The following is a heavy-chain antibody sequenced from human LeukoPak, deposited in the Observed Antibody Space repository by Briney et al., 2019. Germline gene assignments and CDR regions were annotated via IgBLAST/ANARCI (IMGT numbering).Heavy chain of an antibody. CDR1: GGSISSYY. V-gene: IGHV4-4*07. Sequence: KTSETLSLTCTVSGGSISSYYWSWIRQPAGKGLEWIGRIYTSGSTNYNPSLKSRVTMSVDTSKNQFSLKLSSVAAADTAVYYCARGGRVYADLKIDYWGQGTLVTVSS. CDR3: ARGGRVYADLKIDY. D-gene: IGHD4-17*01. CDR2: IYTSGST. J-gene: IGHJ4*02.